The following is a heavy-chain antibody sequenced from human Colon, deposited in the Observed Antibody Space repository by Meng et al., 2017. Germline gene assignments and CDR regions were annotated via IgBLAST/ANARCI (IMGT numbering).Heavy chain of an antibody. CDR2: IYHSGST. D-gene: IGHD3-10*01. CDR1: GDSIRSSNW. J-gene: IGHJ4*02. Sequence: QVELQGSGPGLVSPSGTLSLTCAVSGDSIRSSNWWSWVRQPPGKGLEWIGEIYHSGSTNYNPSLKNRVTMTVDKSKNEFSLTLSSVTAADTAFYYCARVIYASGNMAHLDYWGQGTLVTVSS. CDR3: ARVIYASGNMAHLDY. V-gene: IGHV4-4*02.